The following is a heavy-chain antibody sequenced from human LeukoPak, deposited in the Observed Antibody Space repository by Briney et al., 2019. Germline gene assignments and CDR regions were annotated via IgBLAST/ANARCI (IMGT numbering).Heavy chain of an antibody. J-gene: IGHJ6*02. V-gene: IGHV3-53*01. Sequence: PGGSLRLSCAASGFTVSSNYMSWVRQAPGKGLEWVSVIYSGGSTYYADSVKGRFTISRDNSKNTLYLQMNSLRAEDTAVYYCARDPRHYYGMDVWGQGTTVTVSS. CDR2: IYSGGST. CDR3: ARDPRHYYGMDV. CDR1: GFTVSSNY.